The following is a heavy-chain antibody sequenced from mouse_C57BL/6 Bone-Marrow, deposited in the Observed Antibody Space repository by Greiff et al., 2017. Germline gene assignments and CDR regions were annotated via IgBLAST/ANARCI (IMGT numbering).Heavy chain of an antibody. CDR2: IDPANGNT. CDR1: GFYIKNTY. Sequence: EVQLQESVAELVRPGASVKLSCTASGFYIKNTYMHWVKQSPEQCLEWIGRIDPANGNTKYAPKFQGKATLTADPSSNTAYLQLSSLPSADTTIFYCARVFITTVLDYWGQGTTLTVSS. V-gene: IGHV14-3*01. J-gene: IGHJ2*01. CDR3: ARVFITTVLDY. D-gene: IGHD1-1*01.